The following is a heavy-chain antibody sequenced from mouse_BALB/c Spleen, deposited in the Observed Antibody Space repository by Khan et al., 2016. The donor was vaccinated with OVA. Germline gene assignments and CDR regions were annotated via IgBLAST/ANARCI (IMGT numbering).Heavy chain of an antibody. D-gene: IGHD1-1*01. CDR3: ARENYYGRTCYAMDY. V-gene: IGHV1S41*01. J-gene: IGHJ4*01. Sequence: DLVKPGASVKLSCKVSGYTFTSYWTNWIKQRPGQGLVWIGRIVTGSGSSCYNEMFKGKATLTLDTSSSTAYIQLISLSSEDSAVYFSARENYYGRTCYAMDYWGQGTSVTVSS. CDR1: GYTFTSYW. CDR2: IVTGSGSS.